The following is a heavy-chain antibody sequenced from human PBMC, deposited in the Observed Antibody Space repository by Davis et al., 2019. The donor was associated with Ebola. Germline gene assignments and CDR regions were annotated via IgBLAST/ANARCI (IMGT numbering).Heavy chain of an antibody. D-gene: IGHD1-1*01. J-gene: IGHJ5*02. V-gene: IGHV1-2*02. CDR3: VKDRNGP. Sequence: ASVKVSCKASGYTFTDYYMHWVRQAPGQGLEWMGWINPNNGATHYVEKFQGRVTMTRETSISTVYMELRSDDTAVYYCVKDRNGPWGQGTLVTVSS. CDR1: GYTFTDYY. CDR2: INPNNGAT.